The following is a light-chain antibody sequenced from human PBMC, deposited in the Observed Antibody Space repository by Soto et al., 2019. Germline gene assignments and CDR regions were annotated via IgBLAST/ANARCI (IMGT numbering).Light chain of an antibody. J-gene: IGLJ1*01. V-gene: IGLV2-14*01. CDR2: EVS. Sequence: QSVLTQPASVSGSPGQSITISCTGTSSDVGGYDYVSWYQLHPGKAPKLMVFEVSNRPSGVSYRFSGSKSGNTASLTIFGLQAVYEADYFCSSYSVSTADLFGIGAKVTVL. CDR3: SSYSVSTADL. CDR1: SSDVGGYDY.